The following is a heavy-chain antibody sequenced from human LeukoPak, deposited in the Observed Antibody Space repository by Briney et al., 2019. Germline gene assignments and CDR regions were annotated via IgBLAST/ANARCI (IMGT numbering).Heavy chain of an antibody. CDR3: AKEGYYGSGSFPDY. V-gene: IGHV3-30*18. CDR1: GFTFSSYG. Sequence: GGSLRLSWAASGFTFSSYGMHCVRQAPGKGLEWVAVISYDGSNEYYADSVKGRFTISRDNSKNTLYLQMNSLRVEDTAVYYCAKEGYYGSGSFPDYWGQGPLVTVSS. CDR2: ISYDGSNE. D-gene: IGHD3-10*01. J-gene: IGHJ4*02.